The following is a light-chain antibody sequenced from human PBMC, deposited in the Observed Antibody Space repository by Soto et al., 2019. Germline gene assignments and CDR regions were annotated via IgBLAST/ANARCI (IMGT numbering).Light chain of an antibody. J-gene: IGLJ3*02. CDR2: EGS. CDR1: SSDVGSYNL. Sequence: QSVLTQPASVSGSPGQSITISCTGTSSDVGSYNLVSWYQQHPGKAPKLMIYEGSKPASGFSNRFSGFNSANTASLTISGLDAEDEDDYCCSYSAGSSTWVFGRGTKLTVL. CDR3: SYSAGSSTWV. V-gene: IGLV2-23*01.